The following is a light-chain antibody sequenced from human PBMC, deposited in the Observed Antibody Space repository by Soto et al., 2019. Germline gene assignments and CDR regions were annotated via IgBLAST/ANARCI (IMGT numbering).Light chain of an antibody. CDR1: SSDVGGYNY. Sequence: QSVLTQPASVSGSPGQSSTISFTGTSSDVGGYNYVSWYQQHPGKAPKLMIYEVSNRPSGVSNRFSASKSGNTASLTISGLQAEDETDYYCSSYTSSGTYVFGTGTKVTVL. CDR2: EVS. CDR3: SSYTSSGTYV. J-gene: IGLJ1*01. V-gene: IGLV2-14*01.